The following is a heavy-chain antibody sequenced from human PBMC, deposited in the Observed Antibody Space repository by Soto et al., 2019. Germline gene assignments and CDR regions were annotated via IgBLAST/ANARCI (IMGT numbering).Heavy chain of an antibody. D-gene: IGHD3-9*01. J-gene: IGHJ6*03. Sequence: ASVKVSCKASGYTFTSYYMHWVRQAPGQGLEWMGIINPSGGSTSYAQKFQGRVTMTRDTSTSTVYMELSSLRSEDTAVYYCDSNTILGVSNYYYYMDVWGKGTTVTVSS. CDR1: GYTFTSYY. V-gene: IGHV1-46*03. CDR2: INPSGGST. CDR3: DSNTILGVSNYYYYMDV.